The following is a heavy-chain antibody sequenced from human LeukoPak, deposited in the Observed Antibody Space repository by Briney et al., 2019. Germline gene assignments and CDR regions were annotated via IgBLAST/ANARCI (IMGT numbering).Heavy chain of an antibody. CDR1: GFTSSSYW. J-gene: IGHJ3*02. CDR3: ARKRGSGAFDI. V-gene: IGHV3-7*01. CDR2: IKQDGSEK. Sequence: GGSLRLSCAATGFTSSSYWMSWVREAPGKGLEWVANIKQDGSEKYYVDSVKGRFTISRDNAKNSLYLQMNSLRAEDTAVYYCARKRGSGAFDIWGQGTMVTVSS.